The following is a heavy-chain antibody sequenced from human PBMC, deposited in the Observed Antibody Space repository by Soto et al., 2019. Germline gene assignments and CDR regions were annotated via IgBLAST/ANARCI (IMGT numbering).Heavy chain of an antibody. CDR1: GFTFSSYA. V-gene: IGHV3-30-3*01. Sequence: GGSLRLSCAASGFTFSSYAMHWVRQAPGKGLEWVAVISYDGSNIYYADSVKGRFTISRDNSKNTLYLQMNSLRAEDTAVYYCAGGVYFDYWGQGTLVTVSS. J-gene: IGHJ4*02. CDR2: ISYDGSNI. CDR3: AGGVYFDY.